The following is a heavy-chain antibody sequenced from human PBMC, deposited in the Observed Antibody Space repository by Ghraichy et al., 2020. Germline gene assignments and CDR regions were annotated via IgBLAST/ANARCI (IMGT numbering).Heavy chain of an antibody. CDR2: IYHSGSA. V-gene: IGHV4-30-2*06. CDR1: GGSDYSDPYS. Sequence: SETLSLTCVVSGGSDYSDPYSWTWIRQSPGKGLEWIGYIYHSGSAYYNPSLETRVTISIDRYRNQFALNLDSMSAADTAVYYCAVLASRGVDVWGQGTTVTVSS. CDR3: AVLASRGVDV. D-gene: IGHD3-3*01. J-gene: IGHJ6*02.